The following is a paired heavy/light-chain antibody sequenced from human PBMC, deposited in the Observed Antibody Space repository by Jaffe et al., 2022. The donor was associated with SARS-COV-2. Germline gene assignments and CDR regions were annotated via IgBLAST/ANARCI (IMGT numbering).Heavy chain of an antibody. CDR2: IYYSGGT. CDR3: ASVYYDVLTGFPHFDY. V-gene: IGHV4-39*01. Sequence: QLQLQESGPGLVKPSETLSLTCTVSGGSISNNNYYWGWIRQPPGKGLEWIGSIYYSGGTYYNPSLRSRVTISVDTSKNQFSLKLSSVTAADTAMYYCASVYYDVLTGFPHFDYWGQGTLVTVSS. CDR1: GGSISNNNYY. J-gene: IGHJ4*02. D-gene: IGHD3-9*01.
Light chain of an antibody. J-gene: IGLJ3*02. CDR2: QDS. CDR1: KLGYKY. Sequence: SYDLTQPPSVSVSPGQTASITCSGDKLGYKYACWYQQKPGQSPVLVIYQDSKRPSGIPERFSGSNSGNTATLTISGTQAMDEADYYCQAWDSSTAVFGGGTKLTVL. CDR3: QAWDSSTAV. V-gene: IGLV3-1*01.